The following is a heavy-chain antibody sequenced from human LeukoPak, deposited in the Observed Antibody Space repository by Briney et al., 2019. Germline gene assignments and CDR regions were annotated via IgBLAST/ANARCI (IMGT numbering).Heavy chain of an antibody. Sequence: PSETLSLTCAVYGGSFSGYHWSWIRQPPGKGLEWIGEINHSGSTNYNPSLKSRVTISVDTSKNQFSLKLSSVTAADTAVYYCARGELAVAGYDFDYWGQGTLVTVSS. D-gene: IGHD6-19*01. CDR1: GGSFSGYH. V-gene: IGHV4-34*01. CDR2: INHSGST. J-gene: IGHJ4*02. CDR3: ARGELAVAGYDFDY.